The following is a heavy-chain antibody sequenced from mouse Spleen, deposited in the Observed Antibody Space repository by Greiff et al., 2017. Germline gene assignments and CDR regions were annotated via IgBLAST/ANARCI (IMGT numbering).Heavy chain of an antibody. Sequence: EVQLMESGGGLVQPGGSMKLSCVASGFTFNNYWMNWVRQSPEKGLEWVAQIRLKSDNYATDYAESVKGRFSISRDDFKRSVYLQMNNLRAEDTGIYYCTDPGADLDCWGQGTTLTVSS. D-gene: IGHD4-1*01. V-gene: IGHV6-3*01. CDR3: TDPGADLDC. CDR1: GFTFNNYW. J-gene: IGHJ2*01. CDR2: IRLKSDNYAT.